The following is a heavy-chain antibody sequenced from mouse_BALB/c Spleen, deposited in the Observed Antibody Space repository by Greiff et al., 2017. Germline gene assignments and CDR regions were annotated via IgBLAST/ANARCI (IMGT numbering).Heavy chain of an antibody. Sequence: VKLMESGPGLVAPSQSLSITCTVSGFSLTSYGVHWVRQPPGKGLEWLGVIWAGGSTNYNSALMSRLSISKDNSKSQVFLKMNSLQTDDTAMYYCARGGLRDAMDYWGQGTSVTVSS. CDR2: IWAGGST. CDR3: ARGGLRDAMDY. J-gene: IGHJ4*01. D-gene: IGHD3-3*01. CDR1: GFSLTSYG. V-gene: IGHV2-9*02.